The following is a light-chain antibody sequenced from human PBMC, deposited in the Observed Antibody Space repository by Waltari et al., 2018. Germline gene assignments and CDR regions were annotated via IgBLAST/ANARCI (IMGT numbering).Light chain of an antibody. J-gene: IGLJ2*01. CDR1: SSAVGAYNY. V-gene: IGLV2-14*03. CDR2: DVS. Sequence: QSALTQPASVSGSPGQSITISCTGTSSAVGAYNYVPWYQQHPGKVPKLIIYDVSHRPSGVSFRFSGSKSDNTASLTISGLQAEDEADYYCISYTTSDTMIFGGGTKLTVL. CDR3: ISYTTSDTMI.